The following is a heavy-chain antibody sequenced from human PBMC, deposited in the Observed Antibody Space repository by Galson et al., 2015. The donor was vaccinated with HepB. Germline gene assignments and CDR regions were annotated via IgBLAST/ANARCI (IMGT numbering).Heavy chain of an antibody. CDR2: ISSSGSTI. J-gene: IGHJ6*02. D-gene: IGHD5-18*01. CDR1: GFTFSSYE. CDR3: ARAANSYGYSYYGMDV. Sequence: SLRLSCAASGFTFSSYEMNWVRQAPGKGLEWVAYISSSGSTIYYADSVKGRFTISRDNAKNSLYLQMNSLRAEDTAVYYCARAANSYGYSYYGMDVWGQGTTVTVSS. V-gene: IGHV3-48*03.